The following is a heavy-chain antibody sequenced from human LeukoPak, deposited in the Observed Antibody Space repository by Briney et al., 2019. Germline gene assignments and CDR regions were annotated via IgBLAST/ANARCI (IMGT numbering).Heavy chain of an antibody. CDR3: ARDSRGSGWYGVRGFDY. J-gene: IGHJ4*02. CDR1: GGSISSSNW. V-gene: IGHV4-4*02. CDR2: IYHSGST. D-gene: IGHD6-19*01. Sequence: PSETLSLTCAVSGGSISSSNWWSWVRQPPGKGLEWIGEIYHSGSTNYNPSLKSRVTISVDKSKNQFSLKLSSVTAADTAVYYCARDSRGSGWYGVRGFDYWGQGTLVTVSS.